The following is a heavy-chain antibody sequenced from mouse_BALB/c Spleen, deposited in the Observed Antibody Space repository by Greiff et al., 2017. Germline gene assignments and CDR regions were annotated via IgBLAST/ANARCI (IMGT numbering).Heavy chain of an antibody. J-gene: IGHJ4*01. V-gene: IGHV1-7*01. CDR2: INPSTGYT. CDR1: GYTFTSYW. CDR3: ARTPYGSPMDY. D-gene: IGHD1-1*01. Sequence: QVQLQQSGAELAKPGASVKMSCKASGYTFTSYWMHWVKQRPGQGLEWIGYINPSTGYTEYNQKFKDKATLTADKSSSTAYMQLSSLTSEDSAVYYCARTPYGSPMDYWGQGTSVTVSS.